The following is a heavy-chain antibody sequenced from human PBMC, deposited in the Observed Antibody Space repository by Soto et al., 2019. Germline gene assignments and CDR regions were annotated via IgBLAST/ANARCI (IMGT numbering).Heavy chain of an antibody. CDR3: ARDSYRYQTMNYYYYGMGV. J-gene: IGHJ6*02. D-gene: IGHD2-2*01. CDR2: TYYRSKWYN. V-gene: IGHV6-1*01. Sequence: SQTLSLTCAISGDSVSSNSAAWNWIRQSPSRGLEWLGRTYYRSKWYNDYAVSVKSRITINPETSKNQFSLQLNSVTPEDTAVYYCARDSYRYQTMNYYYYGMGVWGQGTPVTVSS. CDR1: GDSVSSNSAA.